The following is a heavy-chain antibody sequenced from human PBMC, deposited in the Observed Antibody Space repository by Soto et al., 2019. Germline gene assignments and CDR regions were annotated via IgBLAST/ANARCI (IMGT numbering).Heavy chain of an antibody. J-gene: IGHJ4*02. V-gene: IGHV3-23*01. CDR2: ISNSGGST. CDR1: GVTFSGYG. Sequence: GGSQRLSCTASGVTFSGYGRSWVRQAPGKGLEWVSGISNSGGSTYYADSVKGRFTISRDKSKNTLYLQMNSLRPEDTAVYYCAKAPTSQLLVSFANWGQGTLVTVSP. D-gene: IGHD6-13*01. CDR3: AKAPTSQLLVSFAN.